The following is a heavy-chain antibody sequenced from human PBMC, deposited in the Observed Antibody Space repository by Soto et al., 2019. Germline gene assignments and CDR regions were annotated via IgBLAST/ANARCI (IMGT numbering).Heavy chain of an antibody. CDR1: GGSFSAYF. D-gene: IGHD6-13*01. CDR2: VNHSGGT. J-gene: IGHJ4*02. V-gene: IGHV4-34*01. Sequence: XGTLSLTCGVYGGSFSAYFWTWIRQPPGKGLEWIGEVNHSGGTNYNPSLKSRVTISLDTSKSQLSLKLSSVTAADTAVYYCARERRVVGGYSSNWYDYFDSWGQGTLVTVSS. CDR3: ARERRVVGGYSSNWYDYFDS.